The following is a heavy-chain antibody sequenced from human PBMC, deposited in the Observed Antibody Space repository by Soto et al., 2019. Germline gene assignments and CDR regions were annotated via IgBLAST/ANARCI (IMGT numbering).Heavy chain of an antibody. J-gene: IGHJ4*02. CDR2: MNPNTGNS. CDR1: GYTFTSYD. D-gene: IGHD1-1*01. V-gene: IGHV1-8*01. Sequence: ASVKVSCKASGYTFTSYDIYWVRQATGQGLERMGWMNPNTGNSAYAQKFQGRVTVTSDTSINTVHMELSGLRSEDTAVYYCARRAETNGWNGFGADKYYFDFWGQGTLVTVSS. CDR3: ARRAETNGWNGFGADKYYFDF.